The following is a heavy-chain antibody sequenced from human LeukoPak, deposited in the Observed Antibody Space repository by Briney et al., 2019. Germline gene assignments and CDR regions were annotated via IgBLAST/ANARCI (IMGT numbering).Heavy chain of an antibody. Sequence: GGSLRLSCAASGFTFSSYSMNWVRQAPGKGLEWVSYISSSSTIYYADSVKGRFTISRDNAKNSLYLQMNSLRDEDTAVYYCARDVNAHFDYWGQGTLVTVSS. V-gene: IGHV3-48*02. D-gene: IGHD1-1*01. CDR2: ISSSSTI. CDR1: GFTFSSYS. CDR3: ARDVNAHFDY. J-gene: IGHJ4*02.